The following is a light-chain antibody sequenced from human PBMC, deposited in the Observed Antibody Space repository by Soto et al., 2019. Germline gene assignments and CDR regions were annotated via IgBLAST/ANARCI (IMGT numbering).Light chain of an antibody. Sequence: QSALTQPPSASGTPGQRVTISCSGSNSNIGRNTVNWYQQLPGAAPSLLIYSNNQRPSGVPDRFSGSESGTSASLAISGLQSEDEADYYCAAWDESPNVPVFGGGTKLTVL. J-gene: IGLJ3*02. CDR1: NSNIGRNT. CDR3: AAWDESPNVPV. V-gene: IGLV1-44*01. CDR2: SNN.